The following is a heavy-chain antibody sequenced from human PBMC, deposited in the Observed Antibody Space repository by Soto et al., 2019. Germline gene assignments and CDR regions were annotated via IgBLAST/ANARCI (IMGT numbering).Heavy chain of an antibody. CDR1: VGSISSSNW. J-gene: IGHJ6*02. Sequence: SETLSLTCAVSVGSISSSNWWSCFRQPPGKGLEWIGEIYHSGSTNYSPSLKSRVTISVDKSKNQFSLKLSSVTAADTAVYYCASDIAAASRVYGMDVWGQGTTVTVSS. D-gene: IGHD6-13*01. CDR3: ASDIAAASRVYGMDV. CDR2: IYHSGST. V-gene: IGHV4-4*02.